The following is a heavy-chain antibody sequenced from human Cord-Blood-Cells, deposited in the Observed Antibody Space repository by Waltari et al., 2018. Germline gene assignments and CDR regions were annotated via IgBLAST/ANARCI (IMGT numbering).Heavy chain of an antibody. D-gene: IGHD2-2*02. CDR2: ISGSGGST. CDR1: GFTFSSYA. Sequence: EVQLLESGGGLVQPGGSLRLSCAASGFTFSSYAMSWVRQAPGKGLEWVSAISGSGGSTYYADSVKGRFTISRDNSKNTLYLQMNSLRAEDTAVYYCAKLGIVVVPAAIDGDAFDIWGQGTMVTVSS. CDR3: AKLGIVVVPAAIDGDAFDI. J-gene: IGHJ3*02. V-gene: IGHV3-23*01.